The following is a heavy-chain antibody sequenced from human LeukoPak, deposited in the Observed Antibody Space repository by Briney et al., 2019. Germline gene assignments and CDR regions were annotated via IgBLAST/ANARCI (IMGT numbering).Heavy chain of an antibody. J-gene: IGHJ3*02. V-gene: IGHV1-69*16. CDR3: ARARTSIRFTDSFDI. Sequence: SVKVSCKTSGVTFSNNSITWVRQAPGQGLEWLGGIIPILRSAGYAQKFRGRLRMTSDESTTTAYMELSSLSSDDTAMYFCARARTSIRFTDSFDIWSQGTLVTVSS. D-gene: IGHD2-21*01. CDR1: GVTFSNNS. CDR2: IIPILRSA.